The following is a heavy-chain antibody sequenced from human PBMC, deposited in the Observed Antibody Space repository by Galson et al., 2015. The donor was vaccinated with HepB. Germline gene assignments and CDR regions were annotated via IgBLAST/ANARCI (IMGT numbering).Heavy chain of an antibody. V-gene: IGHV3-33*01. CDR3: AIVYDSSGYYPHGAFDI. CDR2: IWYDGSNK. Sequence: SLRLSCAASGFTFSSYGMHWVRQAPGKGLEWVAVIWYDGSNKYYADSVKGRFTISRDNSKNTLYLQMNSLRAEDTAVYYCAIVYDSSGYYPHGAFDIWGQGTMVTVSS. D-gene: IGHD3-22*01. J-gene: IGHJ3*02. CDR1: GFTFSSYG.